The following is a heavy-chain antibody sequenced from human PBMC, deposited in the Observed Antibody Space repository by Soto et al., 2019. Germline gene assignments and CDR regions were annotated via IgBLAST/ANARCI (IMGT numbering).Heavy chain of an antibody. D-gene: IGHD1-1*01. CDR1: GYTFTSYA. Sequence: GASVKVSCKASGYTFTSYAMHWVRQAPGQRLEWMGWINAGNGNTKYSQKFQGRVTITRDTSASTAYMELSSLRSEDTAVYYCARRNWNDEDYYYYYGMDVWGQGTTVTVSS. CDR2: INAGNGNT. CDR3: ARRNWNDEDYYYYYGMDV. V-gene: IGHV1-3*01. J-gene: IGHJ6*02.